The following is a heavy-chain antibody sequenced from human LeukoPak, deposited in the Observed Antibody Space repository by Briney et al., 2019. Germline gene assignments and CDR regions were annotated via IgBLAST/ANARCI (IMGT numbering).Heavy chain of an antibody. D-gene: IGHD5-18*01. V-gene: IGHV3-23*01. CDR3: AKDFRGYGYGPGSGFDY. CDR2: ISGSGGST. J-gene: IGHJ4*02. Sequence: GGSLRLSCAASGFTFSSYAMSWVRQAPGKGLEWVSAISGSGGSTYYADSVKGRFTISRDNSKNTLYLQMNSLRAEDTAVYYCAKDFRGYGYGPGSGFDYWGQGTLVTVSS. CDR1: GFTFSSYA.